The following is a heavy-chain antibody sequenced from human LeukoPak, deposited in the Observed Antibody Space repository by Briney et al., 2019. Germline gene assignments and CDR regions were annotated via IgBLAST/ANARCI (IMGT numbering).Heavy chain of an antibody. CDR2: IYYSGST. D-gene: IGHD3-10*01. CDR3: AREGAHGAGSYPYFDY. Sequence: SETLSLTCTVSGGSISSYYWSWIRQPPGKGLEWIGYIYYSGSTNSNPSLKSRVTISVDASENQFSLKLSSVTAADTAVYYSAREGAHGAGSYPYFDYWGQGTLVTVSS. V-gene: IGHV4-59*01. J-gene: IGHJ4*02. CDR1: GGSISSYY.